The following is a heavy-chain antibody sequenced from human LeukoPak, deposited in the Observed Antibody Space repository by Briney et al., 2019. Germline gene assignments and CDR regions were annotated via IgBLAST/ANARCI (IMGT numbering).Heavy chain of an antibody. D-gene: IGHD3-16*02. CDR3: ARFTSQYDYVWGSYRGTFDY. J-gene: IGHJ4*02. CDR1: GGSISSGSYY. V-gene: IGHV4-39*07. CDR2: INHSGST. Sequence: SETLSLTCTVSGGSISSGSYYWSWIRQPPGKGLEWIGEINHSGSTNYNPSLKSRVTISVDTSKNQFSLKLSSVTAADTAVYYCARFTSQYDYVWGSYRGTFDYWSQGTLVTVSS.